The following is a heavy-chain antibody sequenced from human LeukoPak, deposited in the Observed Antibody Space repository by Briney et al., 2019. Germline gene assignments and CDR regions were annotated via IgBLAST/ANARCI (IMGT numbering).Heavy chain of an antibody. CDR2: IYYSGST. D-gene: IGHD6-13*01. CDR3: ARGRKSIAAAGYQH. CDR1: GGSISSYY. Sequence: SETLSLTCTVSGGSISSYYWSWIRQPPGKGLEWIGHIYYSGSTNYNPSLKSRVTISVDTSKNQFSLKLSSVTAADTAVYYCARGRKSIAAAGYQHWGQGTLVTVSS. V-gene: IGHV4-59*01. J-gene: IGHJ1*01.